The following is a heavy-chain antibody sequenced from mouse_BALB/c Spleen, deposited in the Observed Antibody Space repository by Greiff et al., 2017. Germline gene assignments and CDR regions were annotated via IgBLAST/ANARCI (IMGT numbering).Heavy chain of an antibody. CDR1: GFTFSSYA. Sequence: EVQLVESGGGLVKPGGSLKLSCAASGFTFSSYAMSWVRQTPEKRLEWVASISSGGSTYYPDSVKCRFTISRDNARNILYLQMSSLRSEDTAMYYCARGQRYADYWGQGTTLTVSS. V-gene: IGHV5-6-5*01. D-gene: IGHD2-14*01. J-gene: IGHJ2*01. CDR3: ARGQRYADY. CDR2: ISSGGST.